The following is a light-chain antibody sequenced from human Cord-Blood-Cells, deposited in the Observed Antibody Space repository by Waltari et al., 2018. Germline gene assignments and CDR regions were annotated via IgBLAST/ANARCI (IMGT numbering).Light chain of an antibody. CDR3: SSYTSSSNVV. CDR2: DVS. CDR1: SSDVGCYHY. V-gene: IGLV2-14*01. J-gene: IGLJ2*01. Sequence: QAALTHPAPVSGSPGQSITISRTATSSDVGCYHYVSCYQQHPGKAPKLIIYDVSNRPSGVSNRFSGSNSGNTASLTISGLQAEDEADYYCSSYTSSSNVVFGGGTKLTVL.